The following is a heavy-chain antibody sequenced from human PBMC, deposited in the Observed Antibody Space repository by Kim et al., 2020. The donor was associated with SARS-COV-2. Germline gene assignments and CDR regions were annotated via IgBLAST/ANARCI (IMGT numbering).Heavy chain of an antibody. CDR2: TI. CDR3: ARVRGGANDY. D-gene: IGHD3-16*01. J-gene: IGHJ4*02. Sequence: TIYYADPVTGRFTISRDNAKNSLYLQMNSLRDEDTAVYYCARVRGGANDYWGQGTLVTVSS. V-gene: IGHV3-48*02.